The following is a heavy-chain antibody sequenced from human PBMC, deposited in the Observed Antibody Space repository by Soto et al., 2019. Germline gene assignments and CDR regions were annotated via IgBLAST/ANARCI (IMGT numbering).Heavy chain of an antibody. J-gene: IGHJ4*02. CDR3: ASGYCTGGSCLGSH. CDR1: GGSISSGGYS. V-gene: IGHV4-30-2*01. D-gene: IGHD2-15*01. CDR2: IYQSGST. Sequence: SETLSLTCTVSGGSISSGGYSWSWIRQPPGEGLEWIGYIYQSGSTYYNSSLKSRVTISVDRSKNQFSLKLSSVTAADTAVYYCASGYCTGGSCLGSHWGQGTLVTVSS.